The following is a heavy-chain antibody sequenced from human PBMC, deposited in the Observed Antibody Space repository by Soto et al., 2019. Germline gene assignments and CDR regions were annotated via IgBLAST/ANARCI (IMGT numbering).Heavy chain of an antibody. D-gene: IGHD1-1*01. CDR2: ISAHNGNT. J-gene: IGHJ4*02. Sequence: QVHLVQSGAEVKKPGASVKVSCKGSGYTFTSYGITWVRQAPGQGLGGMGWISAHNGNTNYAQKLQGRVTVTTDTSTITAYMELRSLRSDDTAVYYCARGRYGDYWGQGALVTVSS. V-gene: IGHV1-18*01. CDR1: GYTFTSYG. CDR3: ARGRYGDY.